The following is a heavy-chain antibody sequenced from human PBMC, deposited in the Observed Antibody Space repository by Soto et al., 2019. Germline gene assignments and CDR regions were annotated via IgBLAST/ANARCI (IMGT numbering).Heavy chain of an antibody. CDR3: ARDDAFGNENGFDI. CDR1: GFPFSTYG. CDR2: IVSDGSAK. Sequence: AGWALRLSCAVSGFPFSTYGFHWVRQPPGKGLEWVAVIVSDGSAKYHADSVEGRFTISRDNSKDTLYLQMNSLRAEDTAVYYCARDDAFGNENGFDIWGQGTMVTVSS. V-gene: IGHV3-33*01. J-gene: IGHJ3*02. D-gene: IGHD1-1*01.